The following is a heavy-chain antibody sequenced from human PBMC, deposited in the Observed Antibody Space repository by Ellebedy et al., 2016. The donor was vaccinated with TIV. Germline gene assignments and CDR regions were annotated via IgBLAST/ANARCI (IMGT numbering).Heavy chain of an antibody. D-gene: IGHD1-26*01. CDR1: GFTFSSYS. CDR3: ARYSGSYDRIFDY. CDR2: ISSSSSYI. Sequence: GESLKISXVASGFTFSSYSMNWVRQAPGKGLEWVSSISSSSSYIYYADSVKGRFTISRDNAKNSLYLQMNSLRAEDTAVYYCARYSGSYDRIFDYWGQGTLVTVSS. V-gene: IGHV3-21*01. J-gene: IGHJ4*02.